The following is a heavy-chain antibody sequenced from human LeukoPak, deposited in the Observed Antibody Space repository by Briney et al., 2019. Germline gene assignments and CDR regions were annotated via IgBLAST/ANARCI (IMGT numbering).Heavy chain of an antibody. CDR3: AKDHSSGWYGMEYYFDY. J-gene: IGHJ4*02. CDR1: GFTFDDYA. D-gene: IGHD6-19*01. CDR2: ISGDGGST. V-gene: IGHV3-43*02. Sequence: PGGSLRLSCAASGFTFDDYAMHWVRQAPGKGLEWVSLISGDGGSTYYADSVKGRFTISRDNSKNSLYLQMNSLRTEDTALYYCAKDHSSGWYGMEYYFDYWSQGTLVTVSS.